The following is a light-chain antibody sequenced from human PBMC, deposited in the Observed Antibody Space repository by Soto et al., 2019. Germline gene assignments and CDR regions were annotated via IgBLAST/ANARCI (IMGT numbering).Light chain of an antibody. Sequence: QSALTQPASVSGSPGQSITISCTGASSDVGGYDYVSWYQHHPGKAPKLLIYEVSNRPSGVSNRFSGSKSGNTAALTISGLHAEDEADYYYSSSTSSSTLFGGGTKLTVL. CDR2: EVS. CDR1: SSDVGGYDY. CDR3: SSSTSSSTL. V-gene: IGLV2-14*01. J-gene: IGLJ2*01.